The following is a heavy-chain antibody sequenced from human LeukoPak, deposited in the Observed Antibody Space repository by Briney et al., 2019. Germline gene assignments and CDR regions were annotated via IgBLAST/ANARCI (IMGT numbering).Heavy chain of an antibody. CDR3: TVVNYGSGSYPLGS. CDR2: IKNKPDGGTS. Sequence: GGSLRLSCAASGFTFSHAWMSWVRQAPGKGLELVARIKNKPDGGTSDYTAPVKGRFTISRDDSKSTLYLQMNSLKTEDTAVYYCTVVNYGSGSYPLGSWGQGTLVTVSS. J-gene: IGHJ5*02. CDR1: GFTFSHAW. V-gene: IGHV3-15*01. D-gene: IGHD3-10*01.